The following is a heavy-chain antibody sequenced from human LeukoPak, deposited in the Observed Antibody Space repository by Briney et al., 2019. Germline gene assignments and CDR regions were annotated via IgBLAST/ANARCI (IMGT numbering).Heavy chain of an antibody. CDR1: GFNFCSYS. V-gene: IGHV3-21*01. CDR2: ISSSSSFR. Sequence: GGSLRLSCAASGFNFCSYSMNWVRQAPGKGLEWVSSISSSSSFRYYADSVKGRFTISRYNAKNSLYLQMNSLRAEDTAVYYCARESSGYFYWGQGTLVTVSS. D-gene: IGHD3-22*01. CDR3: ARESSGYFY. J-gene: IGHJ4*02.